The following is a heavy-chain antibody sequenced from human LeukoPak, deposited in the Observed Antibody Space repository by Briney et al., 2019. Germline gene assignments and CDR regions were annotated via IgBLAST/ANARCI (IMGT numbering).Heavy chain of an antibody. CDR3: AKDSFVSRELVPDAFDI. Sequence: GGSLRLSCAASGFTFSDYYMSWIRQAPGKGLEWVSYISSSGSTIYYADSVKGRFTISRDNAKNSLYLQMNSLRAEDTALYYCAKDSFVSRELVPDAFDIWGQGTMVTVSS. D-gene: IGHD1-1*01. CDR1: GFTFSDYY. V-gene: IGHV3-11*01. J-gene: IGHJ3*02. CDR2: ISSSGSTI.